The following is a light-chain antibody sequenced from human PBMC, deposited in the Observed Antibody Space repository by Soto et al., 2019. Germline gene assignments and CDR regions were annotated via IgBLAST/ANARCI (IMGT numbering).Light chain of an antibody. J-gene: IGLJ3*02. CDR1: SGSIASNH. CDR2: ENN. V-gene: IGLV6-57*04. Sequence: NFMLTQPPSVPESPGKTVSLSCIRSSGSIASNHVQWYQQRPGIAPTILIYENNRRPSGVPDRFSGSIDTSSNSASLTISGLKNEDEADYYCQSYDNTNHVVFGGGTQLTVL. CDR3: QSYDNTNHVV.